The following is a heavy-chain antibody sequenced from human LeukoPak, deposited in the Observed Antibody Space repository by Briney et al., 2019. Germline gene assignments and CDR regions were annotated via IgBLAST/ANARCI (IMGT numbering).Heavy chain of an antibody. CDR3: ARAATYYGGNEDY. CDR1: GFTFSSYW. Sequence: GGSLRLSCAASGFTFSSYWMSWVRQAPGKGLEWVANIKQDGSEKYYVDSVKGRFTISRDNAKDSLYLQMNSLRAEDTAVYYCARAATYYGGNEDYWGQGTLVTVSS. D-gene: IGHD4-23*01. J-gene: IGHJ4*02. CDR2: IKQDGSEK. V-gene: IGHV3-7*03.